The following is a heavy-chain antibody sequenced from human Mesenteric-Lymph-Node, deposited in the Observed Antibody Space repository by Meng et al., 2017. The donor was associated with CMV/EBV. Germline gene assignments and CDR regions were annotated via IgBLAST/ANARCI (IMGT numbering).Heavy chain of an antibody. V-gene: IGHV6-1*01. CDR3: LRDTAVVKGAFDY. D-gene: IGHD5-18*01. J-gene: IGHJ4*02. Sequence: GDRVSSHSSAWSWIRQSPSRGLEWLGRTYYGSKLYIDYAVSLKSRITIHPDTSKNQFSLQLNSVTPEDTAVYYCLRDTAVVKGAFDYWGQGTLVTVSS. CDR1: GDRVSSHSSA. CDR2: TYYGSKLYI.